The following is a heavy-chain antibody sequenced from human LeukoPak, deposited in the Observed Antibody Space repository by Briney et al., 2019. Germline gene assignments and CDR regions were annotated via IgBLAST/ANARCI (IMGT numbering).Heavy chain of an antibody. V-gene: IGHV3-21*01. D-gene: IGHD3-3*01. CDR3: ARGHFGVVLDH. CDR2: IRSDSSET. CDR1: GFTFSSYA. J-gene: IGHJ4*02. Sequence: GGSLRLSCAASGFTFSSYATSWVRQAPGKGLEWVSSIRSDSSETRHAGSVMGRFTISRDNAKTSLYLQMNSLRVEDTAVYYCARGHFGVVLDHWGQGTVVTVSS.